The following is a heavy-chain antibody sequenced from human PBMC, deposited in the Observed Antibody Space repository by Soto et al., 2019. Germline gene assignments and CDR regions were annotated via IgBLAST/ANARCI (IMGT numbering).Heavy chain of an antibody. CDR3: PRVPDSSSWYGNYYYGMDV. Sequence: SETLSLTCTVSGGSISSGGYYWSWIRQHPGKGLEWIGYIYYSGSTYYNPSLKSRVTISVDTSKNQFSLKLSSVTAADTAVYYCPRVPDSSSWYGNYYYGMDVWGQGSTVTVSS. CDR2: IYYSGST. V-gene: IGHV4-31*03. CDR1: GGSISSGGYY. J-gene: IGHJ6*02. D-gene: IGHD6-13*01.